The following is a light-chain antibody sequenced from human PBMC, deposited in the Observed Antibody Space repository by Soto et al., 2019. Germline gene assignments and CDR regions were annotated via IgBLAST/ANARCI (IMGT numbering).Light chain of an antibody. CDR3: QSYDSSLSGVV. CDR2: GNS. J-gene: IGLJ2*01. CDR1: SSNIGGGYD. V-gene: IGLV1-40*01. Sequence: QSVLTQPPSVSGAPGQRGTISCTGSSSNIGGGYDVHWYQQLPGTAPKLLIYGNSNRPSGVPDRFSGSKSGTSASLAITGLQAEDEADYYCQSYDSSLSGVVFGGGTKLTVL.